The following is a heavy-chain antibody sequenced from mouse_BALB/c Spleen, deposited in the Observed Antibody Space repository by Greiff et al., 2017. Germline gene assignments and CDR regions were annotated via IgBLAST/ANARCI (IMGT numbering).Heavy chain of an antibody. CDR2: ISSGSSTI. Sequence: DVKLVESGGGLVQPGGSRKLSCAASGFTFSSFGMHWVRQAPEKGLEWVAYISSGSSTIYYADTVKGRFTISRDNPKNTLFLQMTSLRSEDTAMYYCARSTARATGFAYWGQGTLVTVSA. CDR3: ARSTARATGFAY. CDR1: GFTFSSFG. J-gene: IGHJ3*01. D-gene: IGHD3-1*01. V-gene: IGHV5-17*02.